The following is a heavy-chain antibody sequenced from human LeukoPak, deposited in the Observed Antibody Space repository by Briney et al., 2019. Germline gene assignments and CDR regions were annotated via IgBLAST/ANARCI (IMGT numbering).Heavy chain of an antibody. J-gene: IGHJ4*02. V-gene: IGHV4-39*07. CDR3: ARAVFEYSSSFDY. D-gene: IGHD6-6*01. Sequence: PSETLSLTCTVSGGSISSRSYYWGWIRQPPGKGLEWIGSIYYSGSTYYNPSLKSRVTISVDTSKNQFSLKLSSVTAADTAVYYCARAVFEYSSSFDYWGQGTLVTVSS. CDR2: IYYSGST. CDR1: GGSISSRSYY.